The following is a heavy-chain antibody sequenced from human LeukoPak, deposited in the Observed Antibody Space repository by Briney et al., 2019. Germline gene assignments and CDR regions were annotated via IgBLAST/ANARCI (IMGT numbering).Heavy chain of an antibody. J-gene: IGHJ4*02. CDR2: IIPIFGTA. D-gene: IGHD7-27*01. CDR1: GGTFSSYA. CDR3: ARVPLTGDLDFDY. Sequence: WASVKVSCKASGGTFSSYAISWVRQAPGQGLEWMGGIIPIFGTANYAQKFQGRVMITTDESTSTAYMELSSLRSEDTAVYYCARVPLTGDLDFDYWGQGTLVTVSS. V-gene: IGHV1-69*05.